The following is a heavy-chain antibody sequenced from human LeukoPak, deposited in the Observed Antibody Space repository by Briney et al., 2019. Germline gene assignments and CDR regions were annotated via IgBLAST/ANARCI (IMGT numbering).Heavy chain of an antibody. CDR3: ARDSPKDIVVVVGGFDY. Sequence: GGSLRLSCAASGFTFSSYWMSWVRQAPGKGLEWVANIKQDGSEKYYVDSVKGRFTISRDNAKNSLYLQMNSLRAEDTAVYYCARDSPKDIVVVVGGFDYWGQGTLVTVSS. D-gene: IGHD2-15*01. V-gene: IGHV3-7*01. CDR2: IKQDGSEK. CDR1: GFTFSSYW. J-gene: IGHJ4*02.